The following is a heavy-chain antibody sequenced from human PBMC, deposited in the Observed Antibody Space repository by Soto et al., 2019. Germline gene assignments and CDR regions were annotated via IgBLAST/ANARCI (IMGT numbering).Heavy chain of an antibody. V-gene: IGHV1-18*01. CDR2: ISTYNGNT. CDR1: GYTFSTYG. Sequence: QVQLVQSGAEVKKPGASVNVSCKASGYTFSTYGISWVRQAPGQGLEWMGWISTYNGNTNYAQNLQGRVTMTTDTSTSTAYMELRSLRSDDSAVYYCARDDDFWSGYYHLYYYGMDVWGQGTMVTVSS. D-gene: IGHD3-3*01. J-gene: IGHJ6*02. CDR3: ARDDDFWSGYYHLYYYGMDV.